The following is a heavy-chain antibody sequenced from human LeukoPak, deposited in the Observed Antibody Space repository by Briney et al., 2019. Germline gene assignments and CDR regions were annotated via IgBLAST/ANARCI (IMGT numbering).Heavy chain of an antibody. J-gene: IGHJ4*02. CDR2: VYHGVGI. Sequence: SETLSLTCTVPRGSISSRSDYWWSWIRQHPGQGLEWIGSVYHGVGIYYNPSLRSRLTISVDTSKDHFSLNLASVTAADTAVYYCARQRAHGTWAFDYWGQGTLLTVSS. V-gene: IGHV4-39*01. CDR1: RGSISSRSDY. D-gene: IGHD1-26*01. CDR3: ARQRAHGTWAFDY.